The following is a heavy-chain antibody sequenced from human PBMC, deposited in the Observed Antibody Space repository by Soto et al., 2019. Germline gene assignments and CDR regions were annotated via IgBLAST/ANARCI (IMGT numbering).Heavy chain of an antibody. D-gene: IGHD3-16*01. CDR3: AGGVLR. J-gene: IGHJ4*02. CDR2: IYYSGST. V-gene: IGHV4-31*03. CDR1: GGSISSGGYY. Sequence: QVQLQESGPGLVKPSQTLSLTCTVSGGSISSGGYYWSWIRQHPGKGLEWIGSIYYSGSTYYNPSTKSRVTITGNTSKNHFPVKWGSGTAGDPAVFYCAGGVLRGGKGTLVTAPS.